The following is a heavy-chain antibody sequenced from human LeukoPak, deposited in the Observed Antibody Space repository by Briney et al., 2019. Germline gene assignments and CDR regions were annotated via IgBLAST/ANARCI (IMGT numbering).Heavy chain of an antibody. CDR3: AREGRTTLGKIDS. CDR2: IYTSGST. V-gene: IGHV4-4*07. Sequence: SEALSLTRAVSGDSISSYYWIWMRQPAGKGLECVGRIYTSGSTNSNPSLQSRVTMSVDTSKNQASQRLTSVTAADTAVYYCAREGRTTLGKIDSWGQGTLVTVSS. J-gene: IGHJ4*02. D-gene: IGHD4-23*01. CDR1: GDSISSYY.